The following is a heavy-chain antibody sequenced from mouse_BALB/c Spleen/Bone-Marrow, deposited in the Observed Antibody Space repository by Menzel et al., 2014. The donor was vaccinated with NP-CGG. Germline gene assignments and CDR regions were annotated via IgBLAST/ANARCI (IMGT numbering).Heavy chain of an antibody. V-gene: IGHV2-6-7*01. D-gene: IGHD2-2*01. CDR2: IWGDGST. CDR1: GFSLTGFG. CDR3: SRDRGYDSYYAMEY. J-gene: IGHJ4*01. Sequence: VKVVESGPGLVAPSQCLSLTCTVSGFSLTGFGVNWVRQPPGKGLEWLGMIWGDGSTDYNSALKSRLSISKDNSQSQVSLKMKSLQTDDAARYYCSRDRGYDSYYAMEYWGQGTSVTVSS.